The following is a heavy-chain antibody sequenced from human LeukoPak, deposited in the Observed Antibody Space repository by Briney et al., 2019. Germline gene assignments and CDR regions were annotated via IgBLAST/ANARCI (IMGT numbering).Heavy chain of an antibody. J-gene: IGHJ4*02. CDR3: ARGEFSVYDYPIPLDY. CDR1: GGTFSNYA. CDR2: IIPILGIA. V-gene: IGHV1-69*04. D-gene: IGHD5/OR15-5a*01. Sequence: ASVKVSCKASGGTFSNYAISWVRQAPGQGLEWMGRIIPILGIANYAQKFQGRVTLPADKSTSTAYMKLRSLRSEDTVVYYCARGEFSVYDYPIPLDYWGQGTLVTVSS.